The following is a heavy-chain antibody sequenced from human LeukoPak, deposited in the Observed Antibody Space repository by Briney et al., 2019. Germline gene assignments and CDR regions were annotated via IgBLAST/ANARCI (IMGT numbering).Heavy chain of an antibody. Sequence: SVKVSCKASGGTFSSYAISWVRQAPGQGLEWMGRIIPILGIANYAQKFQGRVTITADKSTSTAYMELSSLRSEDTAAYYCAREGRRVTTNWGQGTLVTVSS. V-gene: IGHV1-69*04. D-gene: IGHD4-17*01. J-gene: IGHJ4*02. CDR1: GGTFSSYA. CDR3: AREGRRVTTN. CDR2: IIPILGIA.